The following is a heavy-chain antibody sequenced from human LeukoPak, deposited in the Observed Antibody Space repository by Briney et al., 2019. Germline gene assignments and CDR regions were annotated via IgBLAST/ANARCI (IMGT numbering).Heavy chain of an antibody. CDR3: AKNRQDYGDYYHYGMDV. V-gene: IGHV3-23*01. D-gene: IGHD4-17*01. CDR1: GFTFRSYA. Sequence: GGSLRLSCAASGFTFRSYAMTWVRQAPGKGLEWVSAISGGGGSTYYTDSVKGRFTISRDNSKNTLYLQINSLRAEDTAVYYCAKNRQDYGDYYHYGMDVWGQGTTVTVSS. J-gene: IGHJ6*02. CDR2: ISGGGGST.